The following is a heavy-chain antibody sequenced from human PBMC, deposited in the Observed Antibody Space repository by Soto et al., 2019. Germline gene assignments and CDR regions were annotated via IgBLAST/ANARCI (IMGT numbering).Heavy chain of an antibody. CDR2: IYYSGNT. D-gene: IGHD6-13*01. J-gene: IGHJ5*02. V-gene: IGHV4-59*08. Sequence: QVQLQESGPGLVKPSETLSLTCTVSGGSISSDYWSWIRQSPGKGLEWIGYIYYSGNTNYNPSLKSRVTISVDAPKNPFSLKLSSVTAADTAVYSCARQGEKYSIRTFDPWGQGTLVTVSS. CDR1: GGSISSDY. CDR3: ARQGEKYSIRTFDP.